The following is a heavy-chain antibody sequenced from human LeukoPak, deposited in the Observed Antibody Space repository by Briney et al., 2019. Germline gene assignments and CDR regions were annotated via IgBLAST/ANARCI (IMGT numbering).Heavy chain of an antibody. CDR3: ARGFSSWYLSPYYLEY. CDR1: GYTFTGYY. Sequence: GASVKVSCKASGYTFTGYYMHWVRQVPGQALEWMGWINPNSGGTNYAQKFRGRVTMTRDTSITTAYMELSRLRSDDTAVYYCARGFSSWYLSPYYLEYCGQGTPVTVSS. CDR2: INPNSGGT. V-gene: IGHV1-2*02. D-gene: IGHD6-13*01. J-gene: IGHJ4*02.